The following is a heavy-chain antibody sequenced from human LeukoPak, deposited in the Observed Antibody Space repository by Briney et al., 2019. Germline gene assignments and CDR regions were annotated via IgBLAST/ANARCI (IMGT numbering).Heavy chain of an antibody. J-gene: IGHJ2*01. CDR2: ISAYNGNT. CDR1: GYTFTSYG. CDR3: ARVYELTGLYWYFDL. Sequence: ASVKVSCKASGYTFTSYGISWVRQAPGQGLEWMGWISAYNGNTNYAQKLQGRVTMTTDTSTGTAYMELRSLRSDDTAVYYCARVYELTGLYWYFDLWGRGTLVTVSS. V-gene: IGHV1-18*01. D-gene: IGHD7-27*01.